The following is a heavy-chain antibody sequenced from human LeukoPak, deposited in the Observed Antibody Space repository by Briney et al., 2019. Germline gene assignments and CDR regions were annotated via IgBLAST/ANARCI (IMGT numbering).Heavy chain of an antibody. CDR2: ISYDGSNK. CDR3: AKARTLPYYFDY. CDR1: GFTFSSYA. D-gene: IGHD1-14*01. J-gene: IGHJ4*02. Sequence: GGSLRLSCAASGFTFSSYAMHWVLQAPGKGLEWVAVISYDGSNKYYADSVKGRFTISRDNSKNTLYLQMNSLRAEDTAVYYCAKARTLPYYFDYWGQGTLVTVSS. V-gene: IGHV3-30-3*01.